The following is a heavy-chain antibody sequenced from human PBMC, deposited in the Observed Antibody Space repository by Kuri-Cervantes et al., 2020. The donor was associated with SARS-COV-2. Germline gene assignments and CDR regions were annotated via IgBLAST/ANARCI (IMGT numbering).Heavy chain of an antibody. CDR3: ASRPYSSGWYEGIDY. D-gene: IGHD6-19*01. CDR2: IIPIFGTV. Sequence: SVKVSCKASGGTFSSYAISWVRQAPGQGLEWMGRIIPIFGTVNYSQKFQGRVTITADESTSKAYMELSSLRSEDTAVYYCASRPYSSGWYEGIDYWGQGTLVTVSS. J-gene: IGHJ4*02. CDR1: GGTFSSYA. V-gene: IGHV1-69*13.